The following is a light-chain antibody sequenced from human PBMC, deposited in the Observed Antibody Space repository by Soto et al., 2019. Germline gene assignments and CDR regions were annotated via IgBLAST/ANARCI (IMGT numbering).Light chain of an antibody. CDR2: DAF. V-gene: IGKV3-11*01. CDR3: QERSKVVT. Sequence: EIVLTQSPATLSLSPGERATLSCRASQSVGTYLAWYQQKPGQTPRLLIYDAFHKAPGIPARLSGSGSVTAFTLTISCLESDDFAVYYCQERSKVVTFGGGTKEAIK. CDR1: QSVGTY. J-gene: IGKJ4*01.